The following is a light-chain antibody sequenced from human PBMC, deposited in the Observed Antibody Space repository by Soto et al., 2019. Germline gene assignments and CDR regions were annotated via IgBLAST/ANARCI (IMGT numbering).Light chain of an antibody. J-gene: IGKJ1*01. CDR3: QQHLGVHT. V-gene: IGKV3-11*01. Sequence: EILMPHYPVTLSLSPGGRATLSVRASQSVSGYLAWYQQKPGQAPRLLIYDASTRATGIPARFSGSGSGTDFTLTISSLEPEDSAVYYCQQHLGVHTFGQGTKVDIK. CDR2: DAS. CDR1: QSVSGY.